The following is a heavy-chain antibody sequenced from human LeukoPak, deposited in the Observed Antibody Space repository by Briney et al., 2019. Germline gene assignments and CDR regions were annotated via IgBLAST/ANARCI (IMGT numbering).Heavy chain of an antibody. J-gene: IGHJ4*02. V-gene: IGHV3-21*01. CDR3: ARAYPPLRTAAAGDQ. CDR1: GFTFGDCD. Sequence: GGSLRLSCTASGFTFGDCDMSWVRQAPGKGLEWVSSISYRISAIYYADSVKGRFTISRDNAKNSLYLQMDSLRAGDTAVYYCARAYPPLRTAAAGDQWGQGTLVTVSS. D-gene: IGHD6-13*01. CDR2: ISYRISAI.